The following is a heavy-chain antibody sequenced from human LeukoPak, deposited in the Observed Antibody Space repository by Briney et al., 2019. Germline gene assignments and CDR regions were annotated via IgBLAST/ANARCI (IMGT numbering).Heavy chain of an antibody. CDR1: GFTFSSYS. Sequence: GALRLSCAASGFTFSSYSMNWVRQAPGKGLEWVSYISSSSSTIYYADSVKGRFTISRDNAKSSLYLQMNSLRAEDTAVYYCARERLTIFGGGYVDYWGQGTLVTVSS. CDR2: ISSSSSTI. CDR3: ARERLTIFGGGYVDY. D-gene: IGHD3-3*01. J-gene: IGHJ4*02. V-gene: IGHV3-48*04.